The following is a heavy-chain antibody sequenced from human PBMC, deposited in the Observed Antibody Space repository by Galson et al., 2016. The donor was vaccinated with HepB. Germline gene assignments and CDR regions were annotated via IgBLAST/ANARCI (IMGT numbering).Heavy chain of an antibody. CDR1: DFTFSSYA. D-gene: IGHD1-26*01. CDR3: AKDRWELVRGFDY. J-gene: IGHJ4*02. V-gene: IGHV3-23*01. Sequence: SLRLSCAASDFTFSSYALSWVCQAPGKGLEWVSGISAGVGSTYYADSVKGRFTISRDNSKNTLYLQMNSLRAEDTAVYYCAKDRWELVRGFDYWGQGTLVTVSS. CDR2: ISAGVGST.